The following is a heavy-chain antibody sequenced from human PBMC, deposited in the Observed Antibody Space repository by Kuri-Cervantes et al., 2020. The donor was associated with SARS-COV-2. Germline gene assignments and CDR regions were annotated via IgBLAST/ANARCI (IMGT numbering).Heavy chain of an antibody. J-gene: IGHJ4*02. CDR1: GFTFSGSA. Sequence: GESLKISCAASGFTFSGSAMHWVRQASGKGLEWVGRIRSKANSYATAYAASVKGRFTISRDDSKNTAYLQMNSLKTEDTAVYYCASGSLRSSAFYWGQGTLVTVSS. CDR2: IRSKANSYAT. CDR3: ASGSLRSSAFY. D-gene: IGHD6-6*01. V-gene: IGHV3-73*01.